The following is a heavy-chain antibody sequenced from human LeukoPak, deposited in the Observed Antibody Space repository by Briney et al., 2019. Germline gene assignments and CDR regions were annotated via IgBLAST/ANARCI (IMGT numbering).Heavy chain of an antibody. J-gene: IGHJ4*02. CDR2: IRYDGSDK. V-gene: IGHV3-30*02. CDR1: GFVFSNYW. Sequence: GGSLRLSCVASGFVFSNYWMTWVRQAPGKGLEWVAFIRYDGSDKYYADSVQGRFTISRDNSKNSLYLQMNSLRAEDTAVYYCAKDTGSSGDYWGQGTLVTVSS. CDR3: AKDTGSSGDY. D-gene: IGHD3-22*01.